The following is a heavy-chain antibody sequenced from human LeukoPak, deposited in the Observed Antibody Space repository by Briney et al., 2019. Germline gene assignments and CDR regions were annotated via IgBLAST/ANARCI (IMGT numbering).Heavy chain of an antibody. Sequence: PSETLSLTRAVYGGSFSGYYWSWIRQPPGKGLEWIGEINHSGSTNYNPSLKSRVTISVDTSKNQFSLKLSSVTAADTAVYYCARGAPRYYYDSSGYLDYWGQGTLVTVSS. V-gene: IGHV4-34*01. CDR3: ARGAPRYYYDSSGYLDY. D-gene: IGHD3-22*01. J-gene: IGHJ4*02. CDR2: INHSGST. CDR1: GGSFSGYY.